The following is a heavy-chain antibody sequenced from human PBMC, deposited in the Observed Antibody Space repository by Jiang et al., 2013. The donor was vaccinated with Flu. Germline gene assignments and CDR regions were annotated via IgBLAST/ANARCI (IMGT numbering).Heavy chain of an antibody. D-gene: IGHD2-15*01. CDR3: ARVGQPRGGDY. Sequence: VRQATGQGLEWMGWMNPNSGNTGYAQKFQGRVTMTRNTSISTAYMELSSLRSEDTAVYYCARVGQPRGGDYWGQGTLVTVSS. J-gene: IGHJ4*02. V-gene: IGHV1-8*01. CDR2: MNPNSGNT.